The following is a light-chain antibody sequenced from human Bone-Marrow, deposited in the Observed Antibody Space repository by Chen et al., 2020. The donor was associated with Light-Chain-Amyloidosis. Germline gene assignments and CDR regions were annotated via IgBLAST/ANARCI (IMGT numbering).Light chain of an antibody. CDR2: MAS. CDR3: QQYHVYST. Sequence: DIQMTQSPSILSASVGDRVTITCRASQSISSWLAWYQQKPGKAPNLLISMASSLESGVPSRFSGSGSGTEFTLTTSSLQPDDFATYYCQQYHVYSTFGQGTKVEIK. J-gene: IGKJ1*01. V-gene: IGKV1-5*03. CDR1: QSISSW.